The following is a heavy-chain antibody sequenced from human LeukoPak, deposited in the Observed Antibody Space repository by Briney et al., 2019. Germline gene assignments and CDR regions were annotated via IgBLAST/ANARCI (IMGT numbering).Heavy chain of an antibody. CDR3: ARGRYDNLTGHLARLDV. V-gene: IGHV4-4*07. Sequence: PSETLSLTCPVAGGSMKTFYWSWLRQPAGKGLEGVGRIFSRGTTNYNPSLKSRVTVSLATSKNQFSLKLSSVTAADTAVYYCARGRYDNLTGHLARLDVWGQGTTVIVSS. D-gene: IGHD3-9*01. J-gene: IGHJ6*02. CDR1: GGSMKTFY. CDR2: IFSRGTT.